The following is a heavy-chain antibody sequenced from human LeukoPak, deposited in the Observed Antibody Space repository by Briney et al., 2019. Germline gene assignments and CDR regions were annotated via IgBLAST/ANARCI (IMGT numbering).Heavy chain of an antibody. CDR2: TNPDNGNT. CDR3: ARDHRLTTMVRGVITHLSGWFDP. D-gene: IGHD3-10*01. CDR1: GYTFTTYG. V-gene: IGHV1-18*01. J-gene: IGHJ5*02. Sequence: ASVKVSCKTSGYTFTTYGITWVRQAPGQGLEWMGWTNPDNGNTNYAQKFQGRVSITTDTSTRTAYMELRSLRSDDTAVYYCARDHRLTTMVRGVITHLSGWFDPWGQGTLVTVSS.